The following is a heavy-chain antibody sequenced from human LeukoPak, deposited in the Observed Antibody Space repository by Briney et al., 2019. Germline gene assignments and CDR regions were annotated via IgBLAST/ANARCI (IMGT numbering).Heavy chain of an antibody. CDR2: LTNNGANT. J-gene: IGHJ4*02. V-gene: IGHV3-23*01. CDR1: GFTFSSYA. D-gene: IGHD2-15*01. CDR3: AKGTLGSCIGPRCYPLDS. Sequence: GGSLRLSCAASGFTFSSYAMNWVRQAPEKGLEWISILTNNGANTWYADSVKGRFTISRDNSKNTLYLQMHSLRAEDTAIYYCAKGTLGSCIGPRCYPLDSWGQGTLVTVSS.